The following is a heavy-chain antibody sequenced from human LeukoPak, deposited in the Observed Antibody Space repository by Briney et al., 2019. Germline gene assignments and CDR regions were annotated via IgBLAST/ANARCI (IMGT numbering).Heavy chain of an antibody. J-gene: IGHJ4*02. CDR3: ASSSAMVAPSTDY. D-gene: IGHD5-18*01. CDR2: IYSSGST. Sequence: SETLSLTCTVSGGSISSYYWNWIRQPAGKGLEWIGRIYSSGSTNYNSSLKSRVIISVDTSKNQFSLRRSSVTAADTAVYYLASSSAMVAPSTDYWGQGTLVTVSS. V-gene: IGHV4-4*07. CDR1: GGSISSYY.